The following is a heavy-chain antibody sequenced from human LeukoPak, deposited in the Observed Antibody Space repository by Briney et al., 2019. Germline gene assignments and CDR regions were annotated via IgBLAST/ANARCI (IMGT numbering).Heavy chain of an antibody. V-gene: IGHV3-30*03. CDR3: ARGPGALDY. CDR1: GFAFSRYG. Sequence: GRSLRLSCAASGFAFSRYGMHWVRQAPGKGLEGVALISHDGTNKNHADSVKGRFTISRDNSNNTLYLQMSRLRAEHTAVYYCARGPGALDYWRQGTLVTVSS. D-gene: IGHD2-2*01. J-gene: IGHJ4*02. CDR2: ISHDGTNK.